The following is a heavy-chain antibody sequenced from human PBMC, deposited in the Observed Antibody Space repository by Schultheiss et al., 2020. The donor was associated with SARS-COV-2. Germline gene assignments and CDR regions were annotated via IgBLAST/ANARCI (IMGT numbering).Heavy chain of an antibody. D-gene: IGHD2-21*02. CDR2: ISGSGGST. CDR1: GFTFSSYA. J-gene: IGHJ4*02. Sequence: GGSLRLSCAASGFTFSSYAMSWVRQAPGKGLEWVSAISGSGGSTYYADSVKGRFTISRDNSKNTLYLQMSSLRAEDTAVYTCAKSLVTGNYYFDYWGQGTLVTVSS. CDR3: AKSLVTGNYYFDY. V-gene: IGHV3-23*01.